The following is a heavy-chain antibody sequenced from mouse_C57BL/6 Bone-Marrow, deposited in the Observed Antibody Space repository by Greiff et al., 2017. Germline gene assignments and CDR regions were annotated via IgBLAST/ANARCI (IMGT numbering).Heavy chain of an antibody. CDR3: ARPYYSNYWYFDV. CDR1: GYTFTSYD. J-gene: IGHJ1*03. CDR2: IYPRDGST. Sequence: QVQLQQSGPELVKPGASVKLSCKASGYTFTSYDINWVKQRPGQGLEWIGWIYPRDGSTKYNEKFKGKATLTVDPSSSTAYMELHSLTSEDSAVYYCARPYYSNYWYFDVWGTGTTVIVSS. D-gene: IGHD2-5*01. V-gene: IGHV1-85*01.